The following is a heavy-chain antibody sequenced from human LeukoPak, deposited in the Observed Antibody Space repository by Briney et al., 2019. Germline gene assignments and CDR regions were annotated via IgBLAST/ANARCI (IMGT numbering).Heavy chain of an antibody. J-gene: IGHJ4*02. CDR1: GFTFSSHA. CDR3: AKGLVKGFDS. D-gene: IGHD2-21*01. Sequence: GSLRLSCAASGFTFSSHAMGWVRQEPGKGLEWVSAISGSGGTTYHADSVKGRFTISRDNSKNTMYLQMNSLRVEDTAVYYCAKGLVKGFDSWGQGTLVTVSS. CDR2: ISGSGGTT. V-gene: IGHV3-23*01.